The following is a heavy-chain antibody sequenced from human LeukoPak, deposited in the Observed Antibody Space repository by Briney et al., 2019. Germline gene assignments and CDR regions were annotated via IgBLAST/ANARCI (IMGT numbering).Heavy chain of an antibody. J-gene: IGHJ5*01. Sequence: GGSLRLSCTASGFSFSTYWMSWVRQTPGKGLEWVANIKEDGSKDYYVDSVKGRFTISRDNAKNSLSLQMNSLRVEDSAVYYCARDAGGYDSWGQGTLVTVSS. CDR1: GFSFSTYW. D-gene: IGHD5-12*01. CDR2: IKEDGSKD. V-gene: IGHV3-7*01. CDR3: ARDAGGYDS.